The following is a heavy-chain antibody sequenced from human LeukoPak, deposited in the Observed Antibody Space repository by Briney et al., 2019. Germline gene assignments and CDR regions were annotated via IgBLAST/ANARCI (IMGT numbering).Heavy chain of an antibody. J-gene: IGHJ5*02. CDR1: GGSISSGGYY. CDR3: ARRGYCSGGSCYAGLNWFDP. Sequence: SETLSPTCTVSGGSISSGGYYWSWIRQHPGKGLEWIGHIYYSGSTYYNPSLKSRVTISVDTSKNQFSLKLSSVSAADTAVYYCARRGYCSGGSCYAGLNWFDPWGQGTLVTVSS. V-gene: IGHV4-30-4*08. CDR2: IYYSGST. D-gene: IGHD2-15*01.